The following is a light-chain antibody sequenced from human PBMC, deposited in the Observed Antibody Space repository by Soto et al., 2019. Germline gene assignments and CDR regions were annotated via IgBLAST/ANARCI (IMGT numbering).Light chain of an antibody. CDR3: QQRSDWPLT. Sequence: IALTQSPGTLSLSPGEGATLSCRASQSVGSYLAWYQQKPGQAPRLLIYDASNRATGIPAMFSGSGFGTDFTLTISSLEPEDFAVYYCQQRSDWPLTFGGGTKVEIK. V-gene: IGKV3-11*01. CDR1: QSVGSY. J-gene: IGKJ4*01. CDR2: DAS.